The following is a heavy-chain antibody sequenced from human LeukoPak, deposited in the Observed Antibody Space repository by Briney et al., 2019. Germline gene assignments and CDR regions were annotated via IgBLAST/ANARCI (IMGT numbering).Heavy chain of an antibody. CDR2: IYHSGST. CDR3: ASGRGAAAGTGY. V-gene: IGHV4-30-2*01. J-gene: IGHJ4*02. Sequence: PSETLSLTCTVSGDSFTSSRYSWSWIRQPPGKGLEWIGYIYHSGSTYYNPSLKSRVTISVDRSKNQFSLKLSSVTAADTAVYYCASGRGAAAGTGYWGQGTLVTVSS. CDR1: GDSFTSSRYS. D-gene: IGHD6-13*01.